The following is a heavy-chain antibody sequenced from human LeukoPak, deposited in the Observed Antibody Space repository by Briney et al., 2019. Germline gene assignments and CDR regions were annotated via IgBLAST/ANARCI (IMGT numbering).Heavy chain of an antibody. CDR3: ASPSSSWYLDAFDI. D-gene: IGHD6-13*01. CDR1: GYTFTGYY. Sequence: ASVKVSCKASGYTFTGYYMHWVRQAPGQGLEGMGWINPNSGGTNYAQKFQGRVTMTRDTSISTAYMELSRLRSDDTAVYYCASPSSSWYLDAFDIWGQGTMVTVSS. CDR2: INPNSGGT. J-gene: IGHJ3*02. V-gene: IGHV1-2*02.